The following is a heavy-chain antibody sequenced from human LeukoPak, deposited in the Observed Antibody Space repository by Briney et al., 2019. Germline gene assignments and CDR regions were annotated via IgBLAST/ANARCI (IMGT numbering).Heavy chain of an antibody. CDR2: ISYDGSNK. V-gene: IGHV3-30*18. D-gene: IGHD5-12*01. J-gene: IGHJ4*02. Sequence: PGGSLRLSCAASGFTFSSYGMHWVRQAPGKGVEWVAVISYDGSNKYYADSVKGRFTISRDNSKNTLYLQMNSLRAEDTAVYYCAKGRGIYSGYDLIDYWGQGTLVTVSS. CDR3: AKGRGIYSGYDLIDY. CDR1: GFTFSSYG.